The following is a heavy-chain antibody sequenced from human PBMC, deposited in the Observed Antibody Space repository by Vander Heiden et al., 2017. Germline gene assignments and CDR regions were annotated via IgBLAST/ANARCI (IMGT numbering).Heavy chain of an antibody. J-gene: IGHJ4*02. CDR3: ARGWAEYYDFWSGYLGY. V-gene: IGHV1-2*02. Sequence: QVQLVQSGAEVKMPGASVKVSCKASGYTFTGYYLHWARHAPGQGLEWMGWINPNSGGTNYAQKFQGRVTMTRDTSISTAYMELSRLRSDDTAVYYCARGWAEYYDFWSGYLGYWGQGTLVTVSS. CDR1: GYTFTGYY. CDR2: INPNSGGT. D-gene: IGHD3-3*01.